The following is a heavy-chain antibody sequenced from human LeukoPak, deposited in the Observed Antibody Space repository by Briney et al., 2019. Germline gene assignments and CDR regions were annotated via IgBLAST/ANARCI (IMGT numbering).Heavy chain of an antibody. J-gene: IGHJ1*01. D-gene: IGHD3-22*01. Sequence: GGSLRLSCAASGFTFSDYYMSWIRQAPGKGLEWVSYISSSGSIIYYADSVKGRFTISRDNAKNSMYLQMNSLRAEDTAVYYCARGKYDSSAFLQHWGQGTLVTVSS. CDR2: ISSSGSII. V-gene: IGHV3-11*01. CDR3: ARGKYDSSAFLQH. CDR1: GFTFSDYY.